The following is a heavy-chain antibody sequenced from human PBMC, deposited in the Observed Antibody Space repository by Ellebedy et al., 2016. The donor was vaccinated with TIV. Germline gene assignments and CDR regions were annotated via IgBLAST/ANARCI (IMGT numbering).Heavy chain of an antibody. CDR3: ASDEGSGGAFDI. CDR1: GGSISSYY. J-gene: IGHJ3*02. CDR2: IYYSGST. Sequence: MPSETLSLTFTVSGGSISSYYWSRIRQLPGKGLEWIGYIYYSGSTNYNPSLKSRVTISVDTSKNQFSLKLSSVTAADTAVYYCASDEGSGGAFDIWGQGTMVTVSS. V-gene: IGHV4-59*08. D-gene: IGHD3-10*01.